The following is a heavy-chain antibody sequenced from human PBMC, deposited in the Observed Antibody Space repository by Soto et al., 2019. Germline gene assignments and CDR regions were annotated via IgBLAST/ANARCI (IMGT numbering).Heavy chain of an antibody. V-gene: IGHV3-9*01. Sequence: EVQLVESGGGLVQPGRSLRLSCAASGFTFDDYAMHWVRQAPGKGLEWVSGXXWXXXXXGYADSVKGRFTISRDNAKXXXXXXXXXXXXXXXXXXXXXXXXXLVLSFYFHYWGQGTLVTVSS. D-gene: IGHD6-13*01. CDR3: XXXXXLVLSFYFHY. CDR1: GFTFDDYA. J-gene: IGHJ4*02. CDR2: XXWXXXXX.